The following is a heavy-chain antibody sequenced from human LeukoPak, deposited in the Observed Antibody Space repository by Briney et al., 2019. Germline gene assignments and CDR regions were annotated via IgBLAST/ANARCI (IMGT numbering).Heavy chain of an antibody. D-gene: IGHD1-26*01. Sequence: SVKVSFKASGFTFTSSAVQWVRQARGQRLEWIGWIVVGSGNTNYAQKFQERVTITRDVSTSTAYMELSSLRSEDTAVYYCAASRSRRELTPYWGQGTLVTVSS. CDR3: AASRSRRELTPY. V-gene: IGHV1-58*01. CDR2: IVVGSGNT. J-gene: IGHJ4*02. CDR1: GFTFTSSA.